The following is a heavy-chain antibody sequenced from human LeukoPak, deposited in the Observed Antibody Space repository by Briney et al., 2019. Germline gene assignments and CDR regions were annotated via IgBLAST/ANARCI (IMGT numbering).Heavy chain of an antibody. D-gene: IGHD2-8*01. Sequence: ASVTVSCKASGYNFISYYMHWVRQAPGQGLEWMGIINPSGGSTSYAQKFQDRVTMTRDTSTSTVYMELSSLKSEDTAVYYCAREGVVLVDAVRYYYYGMDVWGQGTTVTVSS. CDR2: INPSGGST. V-gene: IGHV1-46*01. CDR1: GYNFISYY. J-gene: IGHJ6*02. CDR3: AREGVVLVDAVRYYYYGMDV.